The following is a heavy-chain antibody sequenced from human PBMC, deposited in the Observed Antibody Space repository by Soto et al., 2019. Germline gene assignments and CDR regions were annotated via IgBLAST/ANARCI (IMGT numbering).Heavy chain of an antibody. CDR1: GFTFHNCA. V-gene: IGHV3-9*01. D-gene: IGHD1-26*01. CDR3: KTVQFVYYEARNSIWYFDL. CDR2: ISWNSGSI. J-gene: IGHJ2*01. Sequence: EVQLVESGGGLVQPGRSLRLSCAASGFTFHNCAMHWVRQAPGKGLEWVSGISWNSGSIAYADSVKGRFTISRDNAKNSLYLQMNSLRVEDTSLYYGKTVQFVYYEARNSIWYFDLWGRGTLVTVSS.